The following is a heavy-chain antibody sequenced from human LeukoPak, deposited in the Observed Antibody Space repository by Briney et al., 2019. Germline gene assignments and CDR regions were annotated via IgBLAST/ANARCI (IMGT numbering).Heavy chain of an antibody. D-gene: IGHD5-24*01. V-gene: IGHV3-53*01. J-gene: IGHJ4*02. Sequence: PGGSLRLSCVASGFTVNNNYMNWVRQGPGKGLEWVSVISSGGSTYYADSVKGRFTISRDNSKNTLYLQMNSLRAEDTAVYYCAKGSQMAVDYWGQGTLVTVSS. CDR2: ISSGGST. CDR1: GFTVNNNY. CDR3: AKGSQMAVDY.